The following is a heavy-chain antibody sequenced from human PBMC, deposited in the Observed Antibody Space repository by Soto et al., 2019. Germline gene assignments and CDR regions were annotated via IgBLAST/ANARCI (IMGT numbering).Heavy chain of an antibody. Sequence: GGYLRLSCAASGLVFSGHWMTWVRQAPGKGLEWVANIKPDGTEKYYVDSVKGRFTISRDNAKNSLYLQMNSLRAEDTALYYCATRPNNLHRSLGVLVYWDPGXLVTVSS. CDR3: ATRPNNLHRSLGVLVY. D-gene: IGHD3-16*02. CDR1: GLVFSGHW. CDR2: IKPDGTEK. J-gene: IGHJ4*02. V-gene: IGHV3-7*01.